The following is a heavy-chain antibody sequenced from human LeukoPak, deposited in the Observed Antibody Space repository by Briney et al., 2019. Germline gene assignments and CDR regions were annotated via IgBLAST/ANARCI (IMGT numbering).Heavy chain of an antibody. J-gene: IGHJ4*02. Sequence: GPLRLSCADSGFTFSSYWMHWVRQAPGKGLMWVSRINTDGSSSNYAGSVKGRFTISRDNAKNSLYLQMNSLRAEDTAVYYCAAVDLQRYSSSWFLSDWGQGTLVTVSS. CDR1: GFTFSSYW. CDR3: AAVDLQRYSSSWFLSD. CDR2: INTDGSSS. V-gene: IGHV3-74*01. D-gene: IGHD6-13*01.